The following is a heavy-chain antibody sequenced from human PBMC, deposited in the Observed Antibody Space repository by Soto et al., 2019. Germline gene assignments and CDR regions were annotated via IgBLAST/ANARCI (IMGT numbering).Heavy chain of an antibody. Sequence: QVQLVESGGGVVQPGRSLRLSCAASGFTFSNYGMHWVRQAPGKGLEWVAVISYVGSNKYYEDSVKGRFTISRDNSKNTLYLQMNSLRAEDTAVYYCAKDHRITMVRGVMVDGMDVWGQGTTVTVSS. CDR2: ISYVGSNK. CDR3: AKDHRITMVRGVMVDGMDV. CDR1: GFTFSNYG. V-gene: IGHV3-30*18. J-gene: IGHJ6*02. D-gene: IGHD3-10*01.